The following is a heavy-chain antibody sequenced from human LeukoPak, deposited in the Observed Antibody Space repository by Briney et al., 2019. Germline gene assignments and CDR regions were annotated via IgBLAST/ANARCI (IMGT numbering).Heavy chain of an antibody. CDR1: RFTFSSYW. CDR3: VRGSSGWFGIDF. D-gene: IGHD6-19*01. V-gene: IGHV3-74*01. J-gene: IGHJ4*02. Sequence: QSGGSLRLSCAASRFTFSSYWMHWVRQAPGKGLVWVSHINDDGRDTNYADSVKGRFTISRDSAKNTLYLQMNGLRAEDTAVYYCVRGSSGWFGIDFWGQGALVTVSS. CDR2: INDDGRDT.